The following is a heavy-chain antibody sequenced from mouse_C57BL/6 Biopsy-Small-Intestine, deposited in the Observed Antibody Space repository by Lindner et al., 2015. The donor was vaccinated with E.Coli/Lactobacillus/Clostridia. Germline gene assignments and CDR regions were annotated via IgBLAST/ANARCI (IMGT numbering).Heavy chain of an antibody. V-gene: IGHV1-80*01. CDR1: GYVFSTYW. D-gene: IGHD1-1*01. CDR2: IYPGDGDT. CDR3: ARSDYGSSYGYFDV. J-gene: IGHJ1*03. Sequence: VQLQESGAELVKPGASVKISCKTSGYVFSTYWVNWVKQRPGKGLEWIGQIYPGDGDTNNNGKFKGKATLTADKSSSTAYMQLISLTSEDSAVYFCARSDYGSSYGYFDVWGTGTTVTVSS.